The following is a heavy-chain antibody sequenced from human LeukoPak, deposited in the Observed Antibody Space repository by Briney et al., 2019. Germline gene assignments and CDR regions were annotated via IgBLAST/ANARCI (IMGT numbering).Heavy chain of an antibody. D-gene: IGHD1-14*01. CDR1: GGSISSYY. J-gene: IGHJ4*02. V-gene: IGHV4-59*01. CDR2: IYYSGST. Sequence: SETLSLTCTVSGGSISSYYWSWIRQPPGKGLEWIGYIYYSGSTNYIPSLKSRVTISVDTSKNQFSLKLSSVTAADPAVYYCARRTHHTLDYWGQGTLVTVSS. CDR3: ARRTHHTLDY.